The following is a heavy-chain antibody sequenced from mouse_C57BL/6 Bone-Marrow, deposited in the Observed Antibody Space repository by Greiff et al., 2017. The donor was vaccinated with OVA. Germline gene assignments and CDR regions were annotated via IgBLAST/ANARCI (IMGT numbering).Heavy chain of an antibody. CDR2: IDPSDSYT. CDR1: GYTFTSYW. CDR3: AIDYYGSSLDY. V-gene: IGHV1-50*01. Sequence: QVQLQQPGAELVKPGASVKLSCKASGYTFTSYWMQWVKQRPGQGLEWIGEIDPSDSYTNYNQKFKGKATLTVDTSSSTAYMQLSSLTSEDSAVYYCAIDYYGSSLDYWGQGTTLTVSS. D-gene: IGHD1-1*01. J-gene: IGHJ2*01.